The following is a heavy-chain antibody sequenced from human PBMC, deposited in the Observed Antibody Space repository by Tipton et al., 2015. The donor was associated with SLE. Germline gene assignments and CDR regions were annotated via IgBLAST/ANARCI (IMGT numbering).Heavy chain of an antibody. CDR2: IYCSGST. CDR3: ATHVAESPWASTKDIYYFDS. V-gene: IGHV4-39*02. D-gene: IGHD1-14*01. J-gene: IGHJ4*02. Sequence: TLSLTCTVSGGSITTTTYYWGWIRQSPGKGLEWIGSIYCSGSTYYNPSLKSRVTISVDTSKNHFSLKLDSVSAADAAVYYCATHVAESPWASTKDIYYFDSWGQGTLVTVSS. CDR1: GGSITTTTYY.